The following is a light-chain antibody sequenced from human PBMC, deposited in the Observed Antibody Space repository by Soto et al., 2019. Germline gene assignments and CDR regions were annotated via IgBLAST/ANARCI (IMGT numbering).Light chain of an antibody. CDR2: GVT. J-gene: IGLJ2*01. CDR3: TSYIHRRTLVV. Sequence: QSALTQPASVSGSPGQSITISCTGTRIDVGGYNYVSWYQHHPGKAPKLMIYGVTNRPSGVSIRFSGSKSGNTASLTISGLQPEDEADYYCTSYIHRRTLVVFGGGTKVTVL. CDR1: RIDVGGYNY. V-gene: IGLV2-14*01.